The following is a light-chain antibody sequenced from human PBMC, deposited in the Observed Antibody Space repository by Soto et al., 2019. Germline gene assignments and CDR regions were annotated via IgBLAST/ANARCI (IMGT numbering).Light chain of an antibody. CDR1: QSVSSSY. CDR2: GAS. J-gene: IGKJ4*01. V-gene: IGKV3-20*01. Sequence: EIVLTQSPGTLSLSPGERATLSCRASQSVSSSYLDWYQQKPGQAPRLLIYGASSRATGMPDRFSGSGSGTDFTLTISRLEPEDFAVYYCQHYGSLVLTFGGGTKVEIK. CDR3: QHYGSLVLT.